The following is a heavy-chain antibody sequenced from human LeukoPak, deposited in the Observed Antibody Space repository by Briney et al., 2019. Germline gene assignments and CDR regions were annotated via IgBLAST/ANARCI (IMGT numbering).Heavy chain of an antibody. Sequence: SETLSLTCTVSGGSISSGSYYWGWIRQPPGKGLEWIGSIYYSGSAYYNPSLKSRVTISVDTSKNQFSLKLSSVTAADTAVYYCARRYSSSWQPYNWFDPWGQGTLVTVSS. CDR2: IYYSGSA. V-gene: IGHV4-39*07. CDR3: ARRYSSSWQPYNWFDP. D-gene: IGHD6-13*01. CDR1: GGSISSGSYY. J-gene: IGHJ5*02.